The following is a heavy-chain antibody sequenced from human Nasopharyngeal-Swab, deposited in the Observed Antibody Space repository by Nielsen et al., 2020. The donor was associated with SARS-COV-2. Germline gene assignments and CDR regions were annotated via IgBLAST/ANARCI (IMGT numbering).Heavy chain of an antibody. D-gene: IGHD6-13*01. V-gene: IGHV1-2*04. CDR3: ARGKAASASPVAFEI. Sequence: ASVTVSRQASVYTFTGYYMHWVRQATGQGREWMGWINPNSGGTNYAQKFQGWVTMTRDTSISTAYMKLSKLRYDDTSVYYCARGKAASASPVAFEIWGQGTMVTVSS. J-gene: IGHJ3*02. CDR2: INPNSGGT. CDR1: VYTFTGYY.